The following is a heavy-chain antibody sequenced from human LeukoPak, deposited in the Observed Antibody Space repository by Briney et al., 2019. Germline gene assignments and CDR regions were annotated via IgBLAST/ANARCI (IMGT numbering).Heavy chain of an antibody. CDR2: INPSGGST. CDR1: GYTFTSYY. V-gene: IGHV1-46*01. CDR3: ARVGVRHDAFDI. J-gene: IGHJ3*02. Sequence: ASVKVSCKASGYTFTSYYMHWVRQAPGQGLEWMGIINPSGGSTSCAQKFQGRVTMTRDTSTSTVYMELSSLRSEDTAVYYCARVGVRHDAFDIWGQGTMVTVSS. D-gene: IGHD3-16*01.